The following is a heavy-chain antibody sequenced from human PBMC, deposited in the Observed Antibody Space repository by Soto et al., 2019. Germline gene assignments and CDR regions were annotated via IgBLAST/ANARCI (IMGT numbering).Heavy chain of an antibody. D-gene: IGHD5-18*01. V-gene: IGHV3-23*01. CDR1: GFTFGTYA. J-gene: IGHJ5*02. CDR3: AKDRSVDTRDWFDP. CDR2: ITGSGGST. Sequence: GGSLRLSCAASGFTFGTYAMNWVRQAPGKGLEWVSGITGSGGSTYYADSVKGRFTISRDNSKNTLYLQMNSLRGDDTAVYYCAKDRSVDTRDWFDPWGQGXLVTVSS.